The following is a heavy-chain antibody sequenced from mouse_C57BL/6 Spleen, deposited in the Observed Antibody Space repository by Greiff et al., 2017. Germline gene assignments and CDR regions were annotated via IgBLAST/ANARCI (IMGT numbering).Heavy chain of an antibody. CDR2: ISSGSSTI. Sequence: DVMLVESGGGLVKPGGSLKLSCAASGFTFSDYGMHWVRQAPEKGLEWVAYISSGSSTIYYADTVKGRFTISRDNAKNTLFLQMTSLRSEDTAMYYCARSGYYDYWYFDVWGTGTTVTVSS. CDR1: GFTFSDYG. V-gene: IGHV5-17*01. CDR3: ARSGYYDYWYFDV. J-gene: IGHJ1*03. D-gene: IGHD2-3*01.